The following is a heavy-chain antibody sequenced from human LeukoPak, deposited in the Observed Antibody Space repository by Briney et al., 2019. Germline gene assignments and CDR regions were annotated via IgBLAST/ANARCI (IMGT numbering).Heavy chain of an antibody. J-gene: IGHJ4*02. CDR3: ARGGTYYDFWSGYQDPVD. CDR1: GYTFTGYY. CDR2: INPNSGGT. Sequence: ASVKVSCKASGYTFTGYYMHWVRQAPGQGLEWMGRINPNSGGTNYAQKFQGRVTMTRDTSISTAYMEPSRLRSDDTAVYYCARGGTYYDFWSGYQDPVDWGQGTLVTVSS. D-gene: IGHD3-3*01. V-gene: IGHV1-2*06.